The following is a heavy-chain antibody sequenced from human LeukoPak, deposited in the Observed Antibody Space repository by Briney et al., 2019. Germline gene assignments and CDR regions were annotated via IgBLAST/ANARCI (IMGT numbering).Heavy chain of an antibody. CDR1: GITFSSYS. CDR2: ISSFSGTI. CDR3: ARGRNGDEPDY. J-gene: IGHJ4*02. V-gene: IGHV3-48*04. D-gene: IGHD4-17*01. Sequence: GGSLRLSCVASGITFSSYSMNWVRQAPGKGLEWVSYISSFSGTINYADSVKGRFTISRDNAKNSLYLQMNSLRAEDTAVYYCARGRNGDEPDYWGQGTLVTVSS.